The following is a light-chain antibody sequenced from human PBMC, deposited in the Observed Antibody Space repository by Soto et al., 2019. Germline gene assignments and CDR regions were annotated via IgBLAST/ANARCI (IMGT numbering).Light chain of an antibody. Sequence: QSVLTQPPSASGTPGQRVTISCSGSSSNIGSENVNWYQQVPGTAPKLLIYANNQRPSGVPDRFSVSKSGTSASLAIGGLQSEDEADYHCAAWDDSLKGWVFGGGTKVTVL. V-gene: IGLV1-44*01. J-gene: IGLJ3*02. CDR3: AAWDDSLKGWV. CDR2: ANN. CDR1: SSNIGSEN.